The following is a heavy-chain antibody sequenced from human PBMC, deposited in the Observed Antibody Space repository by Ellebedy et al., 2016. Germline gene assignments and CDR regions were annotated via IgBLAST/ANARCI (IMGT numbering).Heavy chain of an antibody. J-gene: IGHJ4*02. CDR3: ARGGYYDSSGYYYFEY. D-gene: IGHD3-22*01. CDR1: GFTFSRYA. CDR2: IKQDGSEK. V-gene: IGHV3-7*02. Sequence: GESLKISXAASGFTFSRYAMHWVRQAPGKGLEWVANIKQDGSEKYYVDSVKGRFTISRDNAKNSLYLQMNSLRAEDTAVYYCARGGYYDSSGYYYFEYWGQGTLVTVSS.